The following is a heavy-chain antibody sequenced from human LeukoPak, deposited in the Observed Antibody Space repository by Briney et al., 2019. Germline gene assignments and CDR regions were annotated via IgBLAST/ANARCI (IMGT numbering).Heavy chain of an antibody. CDR2: INHSGST. Sequence: SETLSLTCTVSGGSISSSSYYWGWIRQPPGKGLEWIGEINHSGSTNYNPSLKSRVTISVDTSKNQFSLKLSSVTAADTAVYYCARGGLYYYGSGTWFDPWGQGTLVTVSS. V-gene: IGHV4-39*07. CDR3: ARGGLYYYGSGTWFDP. D-gene: IGHD3-10*01. J-gene: IGHJ5*02. CDR1: GGSISSSSYY.